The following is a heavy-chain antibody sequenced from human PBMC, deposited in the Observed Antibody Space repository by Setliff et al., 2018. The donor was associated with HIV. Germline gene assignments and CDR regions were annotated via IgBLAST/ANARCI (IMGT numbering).Heavy chain of an antibody. CDR3: ARGALGPTVTSYYYYYMDV. D-gene: IGHD4-17*01. V-gene: IGHV4-59*01. Sequence: SETLSLTCTVSGGSISSYYWSWIRQPPGKGLEWIGYIYYSGSTNYNPSLKSRVTISVDTSKNQFSLKLSSVTAADTAVYYCARGALGPTVTSYYYYYMDVWGKGTTVTAP. J-gene: IGHJ6*03. CDR1: GGSISSYY. CDR2: IYYSGST.